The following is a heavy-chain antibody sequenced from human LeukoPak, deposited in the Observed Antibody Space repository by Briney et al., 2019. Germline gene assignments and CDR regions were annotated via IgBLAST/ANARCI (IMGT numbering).Heavy chain of an antibody. CDR2: ISYDGTNK. CDR1: GFTFSNYG. V-gene: IGHV3-30*03. Sequence: GGSLRLSCAGSGFTFSNYGMHWVRQAPGKGPEWVAVISYDGTNKYYADSVKGRFTISRGNSKNTVYLQMNSLRAEDTAVYYCARDPGYSSAGYYYYGMDVWGQGTTVTVSS. CDR3: ARDPGYSSAGYYYYGMDV. J-gene: IGHJ6*02. D-gene: IGHD5-18*01.